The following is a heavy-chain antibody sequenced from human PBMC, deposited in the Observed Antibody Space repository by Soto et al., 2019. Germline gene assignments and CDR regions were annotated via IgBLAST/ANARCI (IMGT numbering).Heavy chain of an antibody. J-gene: IGHJ4*02. V-gene: IGHV4-59*08. CDR2: IYYSGST. D-gene: IGHD1-26*01. CDR1: GGSISSYY. CDR3: ARRYGGNLDY. Sequence: QVQLQESGPGLVKPSETLSLTCTVSGGSISSYYWSWIRQPPGKGLEWIGYIYYSGSTNYNPSLTSRVTISVDTSKNQFSLKLSSVTAADTAGYYCARRYGGNLDYWGQGTLVTVSS.